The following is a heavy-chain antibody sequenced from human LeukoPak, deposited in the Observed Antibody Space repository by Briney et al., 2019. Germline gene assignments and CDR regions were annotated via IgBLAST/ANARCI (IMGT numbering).Heavy chain of an antibody. Sequence: GGSLRLSCAASGFAFNTYTMNWVRQIPGKGLEWVSSTSSTGSYIYHADSMDGRFTVSRDNARHLLYLHMNSLRAEDSAMYFCARVSSNPYSRGYYHFDYWGQGTLVTVSS. V-gene: IGHV3-21*01. J-gene: IGHJ4*02. D-gene: IGHD6-25*01. CDR1: GFAFNTYT. CDR2: TSSTGSYI. CDR3: ARVSSNPYSRGYYHFDY.